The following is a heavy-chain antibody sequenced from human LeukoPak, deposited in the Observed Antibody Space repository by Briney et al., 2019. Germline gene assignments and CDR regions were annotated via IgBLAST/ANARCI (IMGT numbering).Heavy chain of an antibody. CDR3: ARRTTVTIPFGY. D-gene: IGHD4-11*01. CDR1: GGSISSGGYY. CDR2: IYYSGST. Sequence: SETLSLTCTVSGGSISSGGYYWSWIRQHPGKGLEWIGYIYYSGSTYYNPSLKSRVTISVDTSKNQFSLKLSSVTAADTAVFYCARRTTVTIPFGYWGQGTLVTVSS. V-gene: IGHV4-31*03. J-gene: IGHJ4*02.